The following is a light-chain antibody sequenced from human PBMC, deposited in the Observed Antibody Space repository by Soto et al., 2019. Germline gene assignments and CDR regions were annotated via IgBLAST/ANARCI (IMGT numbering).Light chain of an antibody. Sequence: IVLTQSPGTLSLSPGERATLSCRASQSVSSSYLAWYQQRPGQAPRLLIFGASYTATGIPDRFSGSGSGTDFNLTISRLEPEDFAVYYCQHYSSSPPEFTFGHGTKVDSK. CDR2: GAS. CDR3: QHYSSSPPEFT. J-gene: IGKJ3*01. CDR1: QSVSSSY. V-gene: IGKV3-20*01.